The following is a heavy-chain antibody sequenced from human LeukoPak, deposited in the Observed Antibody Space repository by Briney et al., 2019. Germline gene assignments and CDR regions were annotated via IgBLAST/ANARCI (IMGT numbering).Heavy chain of an antibody. CDR2: INPSDGST. CDR1: GYTFTSYY. CDR3: ARAHRGYGSGGYQSQPGWFDP. Sequence: ASVKVSCKASGYTFTSYYMHWVRQAPGQGLEWMGIINPSDGSTSYAQKFQGRVTMTRDTSTRTRYMELASLRSDDTAVYYCARAHRGYGSGGYQSQPGWFDPWGQGTLVTVSS. V-gene: IGHV1-46*01. J-gene: IGHJ5*02. D-gene: IGHD3-10*01.